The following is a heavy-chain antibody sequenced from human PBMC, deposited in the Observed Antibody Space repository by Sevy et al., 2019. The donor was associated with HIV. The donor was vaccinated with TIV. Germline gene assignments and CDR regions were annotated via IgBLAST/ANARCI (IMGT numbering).Heavy chain of an antibody. CDR3: AKEIGSSGGDLYYYGMDV. Sequence: GGSLRLSCAASGFIFTTYGMHWVRQAPGKGLEWVAIVSYDGSNKFYADSVKGRFTISRDNSKNTLYLQMNSLRTEDTGVDYCAKEIGSSGGDLYYYGMDVWGQGTTVTVSS. CDR2: VSYDGSNK. V-gene: IGHV3-30*18. CDR1: GFIFTTYG. D-gene: IGHD6-19*01. J-gene: IGHJ6*02.